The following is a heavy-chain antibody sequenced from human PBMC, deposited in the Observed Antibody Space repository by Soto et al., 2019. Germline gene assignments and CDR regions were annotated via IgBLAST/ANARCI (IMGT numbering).Heavy chain of an antibody. V-gene: IGHV3-30-3*01. CDR1: GFTFSSFS. CDR2: ISYDGSTK. J-gene: IGHJ4*02. Sequence: QVQLVGSGGGVVQPGRSLRLSCAASGFTFSSFSLHWVRQAPGKGLEWLALISYDGSTKYNADSVKGRFTVSRDNSNTTLYLQLSSLRPEDTAVYYCARTTTVAGTPEFDYWGQGTLVTVSS. D-gene: IGHD6-19*01. CDR3: ARTTTVAGTPEFDY.